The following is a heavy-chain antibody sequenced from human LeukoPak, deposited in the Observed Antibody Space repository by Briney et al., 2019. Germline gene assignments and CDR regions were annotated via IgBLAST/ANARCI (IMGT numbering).Heavy chain of an antibody. CDR1: GGSFSGYY. D-gene: IGHD3-3*01. V-gene: IGHV4-34*01. J-gene: IGHJ6*02. CDR3: ARAYYDFWSGYRYYYYYGMDV. CDR2: INHSGST. Sequence: SETLSLTCAVYGGSFSGYYWGWIRQPPGKGLEWIGEINHSGSTNYNPSLKSRVTISVDTSKNQFSLKLSSVTAADTAVYYCARAYYDFWSGYRYYYYYGMDVWGQGTTVTVSS.